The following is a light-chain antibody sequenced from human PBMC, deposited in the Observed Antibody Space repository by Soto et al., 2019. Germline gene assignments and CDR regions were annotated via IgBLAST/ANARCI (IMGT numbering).Light chain of an antibody. CDR2: DTS. V-gene: IGKV3-15*01. J-gene: IGKJ4*01. Sequence: EIAMTQSPATLSVSPGERATLSCRASQSVSSNLAWYQHKPGQTPRLLIYDTSTRATGVQARFSGSRSGPEFTLTINSLQSEDFAIYYCKPYNNWPLTFGGGTKVDIK. CDR1: QSVSSN. CDR3: KPYNNWPLT.